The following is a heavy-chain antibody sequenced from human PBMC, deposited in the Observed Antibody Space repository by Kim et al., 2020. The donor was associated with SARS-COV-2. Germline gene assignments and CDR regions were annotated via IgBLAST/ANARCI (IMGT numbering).Heavy chain of an antibody. CDR3: ARDRAYCRGGSCYYFYFVL. D-gene: IGHD2-15*01. V-gene: IGHV3-11*05. CDR2: ISGGSTDT. CDR1: GFTFSDSY. J-gene: IGHJ2*01. Sequence: GGSLRLSCAASGFTFSDSYMSWIRQAPGKGLEWVSYISGGSTDTHYADSVKGRFTISRDNAKRSLYLQMNSLRAEDPAVYYCARDRAYCRGGSCYYFYFVLWGRGTPVRVSA.